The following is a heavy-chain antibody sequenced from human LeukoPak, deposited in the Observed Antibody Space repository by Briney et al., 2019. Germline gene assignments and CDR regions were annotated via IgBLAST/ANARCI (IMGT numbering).Heavy chain of an antibody. Sequence: GASLKISCKGSGYSFTSYLIGGVRQMPGKGLEWMGIIYPGDSDTRYSPSFQGQVTISADKSISTAYLQWSSLKDSDTAMYYCARRDGSGSYKNWFDPWGQGTLVTVSS. D-gene: IGHD3-10*01. CDR3: ARRDGSGSYKNWFDP. J-gene: IGHJ5*02. V-gene: IGHV5-51*01. CDR2: IYPGDSDT. CDR1: GYSFTSYL.